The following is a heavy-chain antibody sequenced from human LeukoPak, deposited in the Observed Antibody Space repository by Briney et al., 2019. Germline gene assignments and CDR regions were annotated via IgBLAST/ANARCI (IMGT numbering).Heavy chain of an antibody. Sequence: GGSLRLSCAASGFTFSSHWMHWVRQAPGKGLVWVSRINSDGSSISYADSVKGRFTISRDNAKNTLYLQMNSLRAEDTAVYYCARGKEMATIIHYYYYGMDVWGQGTTVTVSS. CDR2: INSDGSSI. CDR3: ARGKEMATIIHYYYYGMDV. V-gene: IGHV3-74*01. D-gene: IGHD5-24*01. J-gene: IGHJ6*02. CDR1: GFTFSSHW.